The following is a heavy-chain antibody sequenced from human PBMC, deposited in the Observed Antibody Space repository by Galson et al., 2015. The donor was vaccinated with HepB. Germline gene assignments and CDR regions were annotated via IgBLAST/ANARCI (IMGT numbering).Heavy chain of an antibody. Sequence: SLRLSCAASGFTFGDYAMSWFRQAPGKGLEWVGFIRSKAYDGTTEYAASVKGRFTISRDDSKSIAYLQMNSLKTEDTAVYYCTRRVGATRRGGWFDPWGQGTLVTVSS. CDR3: TRRVGATRRGGWFDP. V-gene: IGHV3-49*03. J-gene: IGHJ5*02. D-gene: IGHD1-26*01. CDR1: GFTFGDYA. CDR2: IRSKAYDGTT.